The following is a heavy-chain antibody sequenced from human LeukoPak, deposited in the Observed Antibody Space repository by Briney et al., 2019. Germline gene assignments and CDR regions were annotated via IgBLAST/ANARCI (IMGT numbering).Heavy chain of an antibody. D-gene: IGHD3-22*01. CDR1: GFTFSSYG. Sequence: GGSLRLSCAASGFTFSSYGMSWVRQAPGKGLEWVSAISGSGGNTYYAGSVKGRFTISRDNSKNTLYLQMNSLRAEDTAVYYCAKDLGDSPRAFDYWGQGTLVTVSS. CDR2: ISGSGGNT. V-gene: IGHV3-23*01. J-gene: IGHJ4*02. CDR3: AKDLGDSPRAFDY.